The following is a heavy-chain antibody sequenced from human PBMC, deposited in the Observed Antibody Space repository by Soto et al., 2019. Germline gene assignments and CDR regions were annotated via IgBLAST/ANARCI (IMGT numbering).Heavy chain of an antibody. CDR2: IYYSGST. CDR1: GGSISSYY. V-gene: IGHV4-59*01. CDR3: ARVLDSSSSPNWFDP. Sequence: PSETLSLTCTASGGSISSYYWSWIRQPPGKGLEWIGYIYYSGSTNYNPSLKSRVTISVDTSKNQFSLKLSSVTAADTAVYYCARVLDSSSSPNWFDPWGQGTLVTVSS. J-gene: IGHJ5*02. D-gene: IGHD6-6*01.